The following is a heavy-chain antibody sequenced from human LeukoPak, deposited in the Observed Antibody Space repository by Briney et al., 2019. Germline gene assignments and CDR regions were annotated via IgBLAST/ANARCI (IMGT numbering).Heavy chain of an antibody. Sequence: PGGSLRLSCAASGFTVSSNYMSWVRQAPGKGLEGVSVIYSGGSTYYADSVKGRFTISRDNSKNTLYLQMNSLRAEDTAVYYCARAPPASYYYDYWGQGTLVTVSS. CDR3: ARAPPASYYYDY. CDR1: GFTVSSNY. CDR2: IYSGGST. J-gene: IGHJ4*02. D-gene: IGHD6-6*01. V-gene: IGHV3-66*02.